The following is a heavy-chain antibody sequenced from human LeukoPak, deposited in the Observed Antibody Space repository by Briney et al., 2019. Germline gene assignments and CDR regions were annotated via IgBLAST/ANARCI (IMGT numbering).Heavy chain of an antibody. CDR2: VNNDGRST. V-gene: IGHV3-74*01. CDR3: VRDVWGDRDSYFGY. J-gene: IGHJ4*02. D-gene: IGHD2-21*01. CDR1: GFTFGSYW. Sequence: GGSLRLSCAASGFTFGSYWMHWVRQAPGEGLVWVSRVNNDGRSTSYGDFVKGRFTISRDNAKNTLYLQMNSLRAEDTAIYYCVRDVWGDRDSYFGYWGQGTLVTVSS.